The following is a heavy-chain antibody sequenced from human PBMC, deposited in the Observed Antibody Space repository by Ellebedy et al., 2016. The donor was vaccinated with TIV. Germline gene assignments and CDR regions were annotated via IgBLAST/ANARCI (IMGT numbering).Heavy chain of an antibody. CDR2: IYYSGTT. D-gene: IGHD3-22*01. J-gene: IGHJ4*02. Sequence: MPGGSLRLSCNVSGGSIDISTYYWAWIRQPPGKGLEWIGSIYYSGTTYYNPSLKSRVTISVDMSKNQFSLKLSSVTAADTAVYYCASRLSSSGYYYWGQGTLVTVSS. CDR1: GGSIDISTYY. CDR3: ASRLSSSGYYY. V-gene: IGHV4-39*07.